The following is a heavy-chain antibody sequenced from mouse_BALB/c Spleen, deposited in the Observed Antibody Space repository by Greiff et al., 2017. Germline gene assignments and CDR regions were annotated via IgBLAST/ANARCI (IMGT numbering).Heavy chain of an antibody. Sequence: EVKVVESGGGLVQPGGSRKLSCAASGFTFSSFGMHWVRQAPEKGLEWVAYISSGSSTIYYADTVKGRFTISRDNPKNTLFLQMTSLRSEDTAMYYCARNYDEGAFAYWGQGTLVTVSA. CDR3: ARNYDEGAFAY. V-gene: IGHV5-17*02. J-gene: IGHJ3*01. D-gene: IGHD2-4*01. CDR2: ISSGSSTI. CDR1: GFTFSSFG.